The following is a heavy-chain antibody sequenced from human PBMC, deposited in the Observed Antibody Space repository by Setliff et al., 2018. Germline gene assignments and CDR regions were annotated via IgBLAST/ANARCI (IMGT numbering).Heavy chain of an antibody. CDR2: INTGGGSA. CDR1: GYSFSAYY. CDR3: ARGGMAAAGRKGVLEH. Sequence: ASVKVSCKASGYSFSAYYMHWVRQAPGQGPEWMGIINTGGGSASYAEKFEGRVTMTSDTSARKVYMEVNILRSDDTAMYYCARGGMAAAGRKGVLEHWGQGTLVTVSS. J-gene: IGHJ4*02. D-gene: IGHD6-13*01. V-gene: IGHV1-46*01.